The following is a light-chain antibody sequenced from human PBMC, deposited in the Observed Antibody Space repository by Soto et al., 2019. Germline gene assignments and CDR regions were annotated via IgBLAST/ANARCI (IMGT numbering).Light chain of an antibody. CDR2: EVS. Sequence: QSVLTQPPSASGSPGQSVTISCTGTSSDVGVYNYVSWYQQHPGKAPKLMIYEVSKRPSGVPDRFSGSKSGNTASLTVSGLQAEDEADYYCSSFAGNNNLVFGGGTKLTVI. V-gene: IGLV2-8*01. CDR1: SSDVGVYNY. CDR3: SSFAGNNNLV. J-gene: IGLJ2*01.